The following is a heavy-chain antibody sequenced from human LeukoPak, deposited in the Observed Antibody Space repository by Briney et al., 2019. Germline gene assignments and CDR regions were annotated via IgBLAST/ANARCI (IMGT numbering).Heavy chain of an antibody. CDR3: ARDMRYSSGWDDNYYFDY. CDR2: IYTSGST. V-gene: IGHV4-4*07. J-gene: IGHJ4*02. Sequence: PSETLSLTCTVSGGSISSYYWNWIRQPAGKGLEWIGRIYTSGSTNYNPSLKSRVTMSVDTSKNQFSLKLSSVAAADTAVYYCARDMRYSSGWDDNYYFDYWGQGTLVTVSS. CDR1: GGSISSYY. D-gene: IGHD6-19*01.